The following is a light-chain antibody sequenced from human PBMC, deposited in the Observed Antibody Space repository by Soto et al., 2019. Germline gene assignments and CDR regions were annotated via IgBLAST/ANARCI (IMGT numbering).Light chain of an antibody. J-gene: IGKJ3*01. V-gene: IGKV3-11*01. Sequence: TQSPATMSSSPGQRATRSCMARPSESSSIAWYQQQPGPATGLIVYDAHEWDTGIPARFSVSGCGTDFALTLSSLEPEDFAVDYCQHRHYWRHTFGPGTKVDIK. CDR3: QHRHYWRHT. CDR1: PSESSS. CDR2: DAH.